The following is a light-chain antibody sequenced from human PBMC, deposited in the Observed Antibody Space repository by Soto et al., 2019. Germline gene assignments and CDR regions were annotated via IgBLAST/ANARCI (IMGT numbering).Light chain of an antibody. J-gene: IGKJ3*01. CDR2: AAS. CDR1: QSISSY. CDR3: QQSYSTPFA. Sequence: DIQMTQSPSSLSASVGDRVTITCRASQSISSYLNWYQQKPGKAPKLLIYAASSLQSGVPSSFSGSGSGTDFNLNISSLQPEDFATYYCQQSYSTPFAFGPGTKVDI. V-gene: IGKV1-39*01.